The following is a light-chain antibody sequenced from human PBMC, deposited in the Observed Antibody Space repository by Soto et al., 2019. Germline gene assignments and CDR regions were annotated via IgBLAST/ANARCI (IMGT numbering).Light chain of an antibody. Sequence: EIVMTQSPATLSVSPGERATLSCRASQRVSSNLAWYQQQPGQAPRLLIYGASTRATGIPARFSGSGSGTEFTLTISSLQSEDFAVYYCQQYNNWPLTLGGGTKVEIK. CDR2: GAS. CDR1: QRVSSN. CDR3: QQYNNWPLT. J-gene: IGKJ4*01. V-gene: IGKV3-15*01.